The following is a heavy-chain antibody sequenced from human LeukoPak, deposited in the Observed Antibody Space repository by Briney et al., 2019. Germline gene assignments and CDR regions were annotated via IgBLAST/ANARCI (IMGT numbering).Heavy chain of an antibody. V-gene: IGHV3-53*01. D-gene: IGHD3-22*01. J-gene: IGHJ4*02. CDR1: GLTVSSNS. CDR3: ARDRDTSGYIFDY. CDR2: IYSGGAT. Sequence: GGSLRLSCAASGLTVSSNSMRWVRQAPGKGLEWVSVIYSGGATYYADSVKGRFTISRDNPKNAVYLQMNTLRAEDTAVYYCARDRDTSGYIFDYWGRGTLVTVSS.